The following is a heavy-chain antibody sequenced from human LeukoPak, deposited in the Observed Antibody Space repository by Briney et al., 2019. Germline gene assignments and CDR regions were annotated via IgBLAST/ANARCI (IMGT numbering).Heavy chain of an antibody. Sequence: PGTSLRLSCKASGFSFSYHAMHWVRQTPGKNLEWVATILYDGSIEYYADSVNGRFIISRDNSRNTLYLQMNSLTVEDTAVFYCARPTSMIRMYGMDVWGQGTTVIVSS. D-gene: IGHD3-22*01. J-gene: IGHJ6*02. CDR2: ILYDGSIE. V-gene: IGHV3-30-3*01. CDR1: GFSFSYHA. CDR3: ARPTSMIRMYGMDV.